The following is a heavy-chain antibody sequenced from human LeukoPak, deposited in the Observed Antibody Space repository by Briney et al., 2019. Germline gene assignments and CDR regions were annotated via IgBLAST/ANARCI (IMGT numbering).Heavy chain of an antibody. CDR3: ARDLVVWGSYRPCFDY. V-gene: IGHV4-61*02. D-gene: IGHD3-16*02. J-gene: IGHJ4*02. CDR2: IYTSGST. CDR1: GGSISSGSYY. Sequence: SETLSLTCTVSGGSISSGSYYWSWIRQPAGKGLEWIGRIYTSGSTNYNPSLKSRVTISVDTSKNQLSLKLSSVTAADTAVYYCARDLVVWGSYRPCFDYWGQGTLVTVSS.